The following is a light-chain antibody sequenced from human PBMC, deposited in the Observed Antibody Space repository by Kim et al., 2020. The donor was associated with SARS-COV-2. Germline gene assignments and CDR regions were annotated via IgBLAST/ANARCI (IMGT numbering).Light chain of an antibody. CDR2: QHT. CDR3: QAWDSSTAV. Sequence: SVSPGQTASITCSGSKWGDKYAYWYQKKPGQSPILVIYQHTKRPSGISQRFSGSSFGNTATLTISRAQTMDEADYYCQAWDSSTAVFGGGTQLTVL. V-gene: IGLV3-1*01. J-gene: IGLJ3*02. CDR1: KWGDKY.